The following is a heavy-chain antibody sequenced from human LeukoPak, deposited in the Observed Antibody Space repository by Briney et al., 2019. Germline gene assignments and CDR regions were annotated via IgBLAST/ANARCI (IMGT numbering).Heavy chain of an antibody. J-gene: IGHJ5*02. V-gene: IGHV4-59*01. CDR3: VRDRIPITIFGVVTAGGFDP. Sequence: SETLSLTCTVSGGSISSYYWSWIRQPPGKGLEWIGYIYYSGSTNYNPSLKSRVTISVDTSKNQFSLKLSSVTAADTAVYYCVRDRIPITIFGVVTAGGFDPWGQGTLVTVSS. CDR1: GGSISSYY. D-gene: IGHD3-3*01. CDR2: IYYSGST.